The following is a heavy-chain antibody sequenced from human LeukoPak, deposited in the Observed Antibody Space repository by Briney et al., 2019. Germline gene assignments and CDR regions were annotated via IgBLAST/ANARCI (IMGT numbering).Heavy chain of an antibody. CDR1: GGSISTYY. Sequence: SETLSLTCTVSGGSISTYYWSWIRQPPGKGLEWIGYIYYSGSTNYNPSLKTRVTISVDTSKNQLSLKLSSVTAADTAVYYCARTVYSSGSLYYYYYMDVWGKGTTVTISS. CDR3: ARTVYSSGSLYYYYYMDV. V-gene: IGHV4-59*01. D-gene: IGHD3-10*01. J-gene: IGHJ6*03. CDR2: IYYSGST.